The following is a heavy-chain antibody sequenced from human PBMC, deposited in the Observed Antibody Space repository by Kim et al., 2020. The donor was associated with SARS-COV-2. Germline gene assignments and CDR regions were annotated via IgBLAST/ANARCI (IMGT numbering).Heavy chain of an antibody. J-gene: IGHJ4*02. CDR3: AKGNKGYSYGWAEYYFDY. Sequence: GGSLRLSCAASGFTFSSYGMHWVRQAPGKGLEWVAVISYDGSNKYYADSVKGRFTISRDNSKNTLYLQMNSLRAEDTAVYYCAKGNKGYSYGWAEYYFDYWGQGTLVTVSS. CDR2: ISYDGSNK. D-gene: IGHD5-18*01. V-gene: IGHV3-30*18. CDR1: GFTFSSYG.